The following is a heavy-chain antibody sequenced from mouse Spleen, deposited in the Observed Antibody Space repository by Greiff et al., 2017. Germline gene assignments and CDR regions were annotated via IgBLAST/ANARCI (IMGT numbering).Heavy chain of an antibody. CDR3: TTPYGYDY. V-gene: IGHV14-4*01. CDR1: GFNFKDDY. D-gene: IGHD1-2*01. CDR2: IDPENGDT. J-gene: IGHJ2*01. Sequence: VQLQQSGAELVRPGASVKLSCTASGFNFKDDYMHWVKQRPEQGLEWIGWIDPENGDTEYASKFQGKATITADTSSNTAYLQLSSLTSEDTAVYYCTTPYGYDYWGQGTTLTVSS.